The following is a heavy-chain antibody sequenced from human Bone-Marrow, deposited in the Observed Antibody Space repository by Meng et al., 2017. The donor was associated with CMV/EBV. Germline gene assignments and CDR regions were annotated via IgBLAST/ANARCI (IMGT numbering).Heavy chain of an antibody. CDR2: MNSGGSA. Sequence: SETLSLTCNVSGGSISSYYWSWIRQPPGKGLEWIGFMNSGGSANYNASLRSRVTISVDMSRNQFSLRLSSVTAADTAVYYCARVIAYYGSGPHLYYYYGMDVWGQGTTVTVSS. CDR3: ARVIAYYGSGPHLYYYYGMDV. D-gene: IGHD3-10*01. CDR1: GGSISSYY. V-gene: IGHV4-59*01. J-gene: IGHJ6*02.